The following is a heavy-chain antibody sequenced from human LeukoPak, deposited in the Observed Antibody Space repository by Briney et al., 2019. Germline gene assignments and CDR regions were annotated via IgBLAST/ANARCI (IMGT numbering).Heavy chain of an antibody. V-gene: IGHV4-59*12. CDR1: GGSISSYY. CDR2: IYYSGST. CDR3: ARDGLGFDTSGFSR. D-gene: IGHD3-3*01. J-gene: IGHJ4*02. Sequence: SETLSLTCTVSGGSISSYYWSWIRQPPGKGLEWIGYIYYSGSTSYNPSLKSRVTISVDTSKNQFSLKLRSLTAADTAVYFCARDGLGFDTSGFSRWGQGTLVTVSS.